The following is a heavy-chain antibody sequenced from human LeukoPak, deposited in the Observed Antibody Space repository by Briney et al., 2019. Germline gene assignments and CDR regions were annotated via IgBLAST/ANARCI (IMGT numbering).Heavy chain of an antibody. CDR3: ARGSSAGASLRHDY. CDR2: ITQDGSEE. V-gene: IGHV3-7*01. CDR1: GFNFSSYS. J-gene: IGHJ4*02. Sequence: GGSLRLSCAASGFNFSSYSMSWVRQAPGKGLEWVANITQDGSEENFVDSVKGRFTISRDNAKKSLYLQMNSLRAEDTAVYYCARGSSAGASLRHDYWGQGTLVTVSS. D-gene: IGHD1-26*01.